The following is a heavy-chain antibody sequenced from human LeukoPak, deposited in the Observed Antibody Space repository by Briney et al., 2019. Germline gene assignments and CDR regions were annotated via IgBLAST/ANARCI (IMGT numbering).Heavy chain of an antibody. CDR1: GGSISSGSYY. V-gene: IGHV4-61*02. J-gene: IGHJ5*02. Sequence: PSQTLSLTCTVSGGSISSGSYYWSWIRQPAGKGLEWIGRIYTCGSTNYNPSLKSRVTISVDTSKNQFSLKLSSVTAADTAVYYCARDFLEPPDFWSGYYKNWFDPWGQGTLVTVSS. CDR3: ARDFLEPPDFWSGYYKNWFDP. D-gene: IGHD3-3*01. CDR2: IYTCGST.